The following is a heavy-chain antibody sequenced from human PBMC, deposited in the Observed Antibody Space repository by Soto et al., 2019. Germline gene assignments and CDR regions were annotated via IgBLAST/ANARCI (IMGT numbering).Heavy chain of an antibody. V-gene: IGHV5-51*01. Sequence: PEECLTSCCKVSGNSFTSYWVGWVLQMPGKGLECLGIIYPGDSDTRYSPSFQGQVTISSDKSISTAYLQWSSLKASDTAMYYCARQGIAAAGTDAVYYYYGMDVWGQGTTVTVSS. J-gene: IGHJ6*01. CDR2: IYPGDSDT. CDR3: ARQGIAAAGTDAVYYYYGMDV. D-gene: IGHD6-13*01. CDR1: GNSFTSYW.